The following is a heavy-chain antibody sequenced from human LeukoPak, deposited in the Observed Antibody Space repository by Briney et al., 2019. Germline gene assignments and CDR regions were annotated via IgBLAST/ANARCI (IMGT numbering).Heavy chain of an antibody. D-gene: IGHD4-11*01. CDR1: GLTFSSYV. V-gene: IGHV3-30-3*01. CDR3: ASYTQNGMDV. CDR2: ISYDGSNK. Sequence: GGSLRLSCAASGLTFSSYVMHWVRQAPGKGLEWVAVISYDGSNKYYADSVKGRFTISRDNSKNTLYLQMNSLRAEDTAVYYCASYTQNGMDVWGQGTTVTVSS. J-gene: IGHJ6*02.